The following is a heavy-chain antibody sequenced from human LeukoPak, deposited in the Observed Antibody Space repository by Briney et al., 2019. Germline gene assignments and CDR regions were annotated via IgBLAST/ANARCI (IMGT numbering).Heavy chain of an antibody. CDR2: ISSDENNK. CDR3: AREIAATPDYYYGMDV. CDR1: GFSFSGSG. D-gene: IGHD2-15*01. Sequence: GGSLRLSCAASGFSFSGSGMYWARQAPGKGLEWVAVISSDENNKYYADSVKGRFTISRDNSKNTLYLQMNSLRAEDTAVYYCAREIAATPDYYYGMDVWGQGTTVTVSS. J-gene: IGHJ6*02. V-gene: IGHV3-30*03.